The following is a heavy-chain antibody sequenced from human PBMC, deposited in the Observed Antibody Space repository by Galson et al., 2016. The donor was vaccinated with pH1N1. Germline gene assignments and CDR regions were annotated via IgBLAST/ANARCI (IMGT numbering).Heavy chain of an antibody. J-gene: IGHJ3*02. D-gene: IGHD6-6*01. V-gene: IGHV3-23*01. CDR1: GFTFSTYA. Sequence: SLRLSCAASGFTFSTYAMSWVRQAPGKGLEWVSVISGSGDSPHYAASVKGRFHISRDNSKNMLYLQMNSLGAEDTAVYYCAKGGSIAAPDDAFDIWGQGTMVTVSS. CDR3: AKGGSIAAPDDAFDI. CDR2: ISGSGDSP.